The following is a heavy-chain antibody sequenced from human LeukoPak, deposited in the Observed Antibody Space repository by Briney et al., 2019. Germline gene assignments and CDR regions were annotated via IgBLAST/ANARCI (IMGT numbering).Heavy chain of an antibody. CDR1: GYTFTKYY. Sequence: ASVKVSCKASGYTFTKYYIHWVRQAPGQGLECMGIINPSGGSTSYAQKFQGRVTVTRDTSTSTVYMELSSLRSEDTAVYYCAREADILTGRYYYYYMDVWGKGTTVTISS. J-gene: IGHJ6*03. CDR2: INPSGGST. CDR3: AREADILTGRYYYYYMDV. D-gene: IGHD3-9*01. V-gene: IGHV1-46*01.